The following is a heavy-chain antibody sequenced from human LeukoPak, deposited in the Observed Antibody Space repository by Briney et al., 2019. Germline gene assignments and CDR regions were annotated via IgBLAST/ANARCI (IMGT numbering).Heavy chain of an antibody. CDR3: ARDRQGADY. Sequence: SETLSLTCTVSGGSISSYYWSWIRQPPGKGLEWIGYTYYSGSTNYNPSLKSRVTISVDTSKNQFSLKLSSVTAAGTAVYYCARDRQGADYWGKGTLVTVSS. J-gene: IGHJ4*02. CDR1: GGSISSYY. D-gene: IGHD3-16*01. V-gene: IGHV4-59*01. CDR2: TYYSGST.